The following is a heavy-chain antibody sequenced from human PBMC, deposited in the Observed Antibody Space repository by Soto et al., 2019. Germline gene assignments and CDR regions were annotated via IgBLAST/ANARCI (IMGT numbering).Heavy chain of an antibody. CDR1: GFTFSSYA. Sequence: PGGSLRLSCAASGFTFSSYAMSWVRQAPGKGLEWVSAISGSGGSTYYADSVKGRFTISRDNSKNTLYLQMNSLRAEDTAVYYCAKVNDSSGYPPYYYYYGMDVWGQGTTVTVSS. D-gene: IGHD3-22*01. J-gene: IGHJ6*02. CDR3: AKVNDSSGYPPYYYYYGMDV. CDR2: ISGSGGST. V-gene: IGHV3-23*01.